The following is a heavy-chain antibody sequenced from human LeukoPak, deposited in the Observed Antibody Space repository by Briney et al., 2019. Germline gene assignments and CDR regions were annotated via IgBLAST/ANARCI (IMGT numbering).Heavy chain of an antibody. V-gene: IGHV3-53*01. Sequence: GGSLRLSCAASGFTVSTNYMSWVRQAPGKGLEWVSAIYSGGSTYYADSVKGRFTVSRDNSKSTLYLQMNSLRAEDTAIYYCVKVGCNSASCYVFGFPAFDYWGQGTLVTVSS. CDR3: VKVGCNSASCYVFGFPAFDY. CDR2: IYSGGST. CDR1: GFTVSTNY. D-gene: IGHD2-2*01. J-gene: IGHJ4*02.